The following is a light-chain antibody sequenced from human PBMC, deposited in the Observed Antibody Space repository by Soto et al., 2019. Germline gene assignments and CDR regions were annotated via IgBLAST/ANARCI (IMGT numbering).Light chain of an antibody. Sequence: EIVFTQSPDPLSLSPEASAXLSCRASQSLDSSFLAWYQQKPGQAPRLLISGASTRAAGIPDRRSGSGSGTDFTLTISRLEPEDFAVYYCQNYGSFNPFAGGTKVDIK. V-gene: IGKV3-20*01. CDR2: GAS. CDR1: QSLDSSF. CDR3: QNYGSFNP. J-gene: IGKJ4*01.